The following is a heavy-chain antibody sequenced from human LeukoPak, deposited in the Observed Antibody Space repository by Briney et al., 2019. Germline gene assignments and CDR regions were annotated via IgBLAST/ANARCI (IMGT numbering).Heavy chain of an antibody. J-gene: IGHJ4*02. CDR1: GGSFSGYY. CDR2: INHSGST. V-gene: IGHV4-34*01. CDR3: ARTQRRDGSGSYYGE. Sequence: SETLSLTCAVYGGSFSGYYWSWIRQPPGKGLEWIGEINHSGSTNYNPSLKSRVTISVDTSKNQFSLKLSSVTAADTAVYYCARTQRRDGSGSYYGEWGQGTLVTVSS. D-gene: IGHD3-10*01.